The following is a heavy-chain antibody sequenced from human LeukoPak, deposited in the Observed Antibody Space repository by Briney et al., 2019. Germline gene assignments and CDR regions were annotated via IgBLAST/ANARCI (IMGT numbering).Heavy chain of an antibody. CDR2: ISGSGGST. CDR3: AKLRKSWYSLYPNSYFDY. V-gene: IGHV3-23*01. D-gene: IGHD6-13*01. CDR1: GFTFSSYA. J-gene: IGHJ4*02. Sequence: PGGSLRLSCAASGFTFSSYAMSWVRQAPGKGLEWVSAISGSGGSTYYADSVKGRFTISRDNSKNTLYLQMNSLRAEDTAVYYCAKLRKSWYSLYPNSYFDYWGQGTLVTVSS.